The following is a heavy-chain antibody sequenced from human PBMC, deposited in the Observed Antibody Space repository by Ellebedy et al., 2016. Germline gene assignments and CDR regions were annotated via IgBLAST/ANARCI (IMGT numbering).Heavy chain of an antibody. Sequence: GGSLRLXCGASGFSFNTFFMGWVRQAPGKGLEWVSIISAGGDNTQFADSVKGRFTVSRDNSRNTVYLQMNDLRVEDTALYYCRHGHYADYWGQGTLVTVSS. CDR1: GFSFNTFF. CDR2: ISAGGDNT. CDR3: RHGHYADY. J-gene: IGHJ4*02. V-gene: IGHV3-23*01. D-gene: IGHD3/OR15-3a*01.